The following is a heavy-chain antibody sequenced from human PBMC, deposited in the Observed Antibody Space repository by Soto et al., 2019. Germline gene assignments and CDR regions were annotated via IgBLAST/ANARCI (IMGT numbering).Heavy chain of an antibody. D-gene: IGHD2-8*01. J-gene: IGHJ6*03. CDR1: GGSSGSSGYY. V-gene: IGHV4-39*01. Sequence: PSETMSLTCTVSGGSSGSSGYYWDRVSQSPGKGLDWIGSISYDGHTYSNPSLTSRVTFSADTSRNQFSLRLGSVTAADTAVYFCAGGALYYCYCMDVWGKGTTVTVSS. CDR2: ISYDGHT. CDR3: AGGALYYCYCMDV.